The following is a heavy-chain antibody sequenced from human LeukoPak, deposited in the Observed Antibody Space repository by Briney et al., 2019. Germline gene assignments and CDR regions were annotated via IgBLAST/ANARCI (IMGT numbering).Heavy chain of an antibody. D-gene: IGHD5-12*01. V-gene: IGHV4-61*05. J-gene: IGHJ6*03. Sequence: SETLSLTCAVSGGSISSNNYYWGWIRRPPGKGLEWIGYIYYTGSTNHNPSLKSRVTISVDTSKNQFSLKLSSVTAADTAVYYCARVVYSGYDFRGAMDVWGKGTTVTVSS. CDR1: GGSISSNNYY. CDR2: IYYTGST. CDR3: ARVVYSGYDFRGAMDV.